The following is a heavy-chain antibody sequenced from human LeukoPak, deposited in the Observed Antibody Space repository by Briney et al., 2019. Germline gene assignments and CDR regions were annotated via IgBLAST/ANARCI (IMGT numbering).Heavy chain of an antibody. CDR3: ARERAVALLTYYYGMDV. D-gene: IGHD6-19*01. V-gene: IGHV1-69*10. J-gene: IGHJ6*02. CDR1: GGTFSSYA. Sequence: WASVTVSCRASGGTFSSYAISWVRQAPGQGLEWMGGIIPILGIANYAQRFQGRVTITADKSTSTAYMELSSLRSEDTAVYYCARERAVALLTYYYGMDVWGQGTTVTVSS. CDR2: IIPILGIA.